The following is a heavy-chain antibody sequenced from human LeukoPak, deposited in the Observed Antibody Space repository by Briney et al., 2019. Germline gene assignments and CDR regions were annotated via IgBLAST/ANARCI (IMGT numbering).Heavy chain of an antibody. J-gene: IGHJ4*02. Sequence: SETLSLTCAVYGGSFSGYYWSWIRQPPGKGLEWIREINHSGSTNYNPSLKSRVTISVDTSKNQFSLKLSSVTAADTAVYYCARECIGYSYGKHPYYFDYWGQGTLVTVSS. V-gene: IGHV4-34*01. CDR2: INHSGST. CDR1: GGSFSGYY. CDR3: ARECIGYSYGKHPYYFDY. D-gene: IGHD5-18*01.